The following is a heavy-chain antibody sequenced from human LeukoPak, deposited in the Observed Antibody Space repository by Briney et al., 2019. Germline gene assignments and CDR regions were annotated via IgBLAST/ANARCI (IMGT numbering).Heavy chain of an antibody. V-gene: IGHV2-5*01. CDR1: GFSLSTSGVG. D-gene: IGHD6-19*01. CDR2: IYWNDDK. Sequence: SGPTLVKPTQTLTLTCTFSGFSLSTSGVGVGWIRQPPGKALEWLALIYWNDDKRYSPSLKSRLTITTDTSKNQVVLTMTNMDPVDTATFYCAHTAPGYSSGWYPIYGFYGWFDPWGQGTLVTVSS. CDR3: AHTAPGYSSGWYPIYGFYGWFDP. J-gene: IGHJ5*02.